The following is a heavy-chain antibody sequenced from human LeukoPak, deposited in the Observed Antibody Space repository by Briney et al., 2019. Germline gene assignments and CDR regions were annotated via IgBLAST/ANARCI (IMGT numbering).Heavy chain of an antibody. CDR2: INPNSGGT. CDR1: GYTFTGYY. D-gene: IGHD3-9*01. J-gene: IGHJ3*02. CDR3: ARAATGYYGAFDI. Sequence: ASVTVSCKASGYTFTGYYMHWVRQAPGQGLEWMGWINPNSGGTNYAQKFQGRVTMTRNTSISTAYMELSSLRSEDTAVYYCARAATGYYGAFDIWGQGTMVTVSS. V-gene: IGHV1-2*02.